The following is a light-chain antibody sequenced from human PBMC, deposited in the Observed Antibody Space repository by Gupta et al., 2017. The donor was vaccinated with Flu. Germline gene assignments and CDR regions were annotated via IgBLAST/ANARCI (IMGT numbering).Light chain of an antibody. V-gene: IGKV1-5*03. CDR2: KAS. CDR3: QQDHSSPFT. CDR1: QSINTW. Sequence: PSILSSSVGDRVTITCRASQSINTWLAWYQQKAGKAPKVLIYKASTLKSGVPSRFSGSGSGTEFTLTISGLQPDDFATYYCQQDHSSPFTFGQGTKVEIK. J-gene: IGKJ2*01.